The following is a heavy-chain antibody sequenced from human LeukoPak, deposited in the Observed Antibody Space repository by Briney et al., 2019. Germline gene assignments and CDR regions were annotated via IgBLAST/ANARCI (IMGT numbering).Heavy chain of an antibody. V-gene: IGHV3-23*01. CDR1: GFTFSSYA. CDR3: ARGYGAGTYYKAEYFQH. D-gene: IGHD3-10*01. CDR2: ISGSGGST. Sequence: GGSLRLSCAASGFTFSSYAMSWVRQAPGKGLEWVSAISGSGGSTYYADSVKGRFTISRDNSKNTLYLQMNSLRAEDTAVYYCARGYGAGTYYKAEYFQHWGQGTLVTVSS. J-gene: IGHJ1*01.